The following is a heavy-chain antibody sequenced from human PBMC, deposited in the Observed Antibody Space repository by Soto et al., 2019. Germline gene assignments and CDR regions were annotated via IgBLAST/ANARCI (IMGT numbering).Heavy chain of an antibody. Sequence: PGGSLRLSCAASGFTFSSYGMHWVRQAPGKGLEWVAVIWYDGSNKYYADPVKGRFTISRDNSKNTLYLQMNSLRAEDTAVYYCARDGGDYSFDYWGQGTLVTVSS. D-gene: IGHD4-17*01. V-gene: IGHV3-33*01. J-gene: IGHJ4*02. CDR3: ARDGGDYSFDY. CDR1: GFTFSSYG. CDR2: IWYDGSNK.